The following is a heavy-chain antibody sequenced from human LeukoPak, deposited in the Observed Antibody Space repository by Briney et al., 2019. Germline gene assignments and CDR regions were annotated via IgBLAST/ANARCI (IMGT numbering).Heavy chain of an antibody. J-gene: IGHJ4*02. CDR3: ARGSGYDLAVFDY. D-gene: IGHD5-12*01. CDR2: INSDGSST. V-gene: IGHV3-74*01. CDR1: GFTFSSYW. Sequence: PGGSPRLSCAASGFTFSSYWMHWVRQAPGKGLVWVSRINSDGSSTSYADSVKGRFTISRDNAKNTLYLQMNSLRAEDTAVYCCARGSGYDLAVFDYWGQGTLVTAS.